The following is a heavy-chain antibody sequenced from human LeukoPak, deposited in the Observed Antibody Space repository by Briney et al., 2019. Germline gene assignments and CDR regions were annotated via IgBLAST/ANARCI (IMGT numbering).Heavy chain of an antibody. CDR2: ISSSSSTI. CDR3: ARDELEYSSSSGNY. V-gene: IGHV3-48*01. Sequence: GGSLRLSCAASGFTFSSYSMNWVRQAPGKGLEWVSYISSSSSTIYYADSVKGRFTISRDNAKNSLYLQMNSLRAEDTAVYYCARDELEYSSSSGNYWGQGTLVTVSS. D-gene: IGHD6-6*01. J-gene: IGHJ4*02. CDR1: GFTFSSYS.